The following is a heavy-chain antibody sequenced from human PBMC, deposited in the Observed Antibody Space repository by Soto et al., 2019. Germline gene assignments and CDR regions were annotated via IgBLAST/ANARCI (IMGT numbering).Heavy chain of an antibody. CDR2: ISNTGDST. CDR3: AKDPMTTVAWYFDL. Sequence: PGGSLRLSCAASGFTFRKYAMTWVRQAPAKGLEWVSSISNTGDSTFYADSVKGRFTISRDNSNNTLYLQMNSLRIEDTAIYFFAKDPMTTVAWYFDLWARGTLVPVSS. J-gene: IGHJ2*01. CDR1: GFTFRKYA. D-gene: IGHD4-17*01. V-gene: IGHV3-23*01.